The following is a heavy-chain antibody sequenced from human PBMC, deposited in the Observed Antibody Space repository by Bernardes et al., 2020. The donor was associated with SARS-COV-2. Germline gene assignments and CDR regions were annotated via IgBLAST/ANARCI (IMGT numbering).Heavy chain of an antibody. J-gene: IGHJ4*02. CDR3: AHSLPYVLLWFGETGVGFDY. D-gene: IGHD3-10*01. Sequence: SGPTLVKPTQTLTLTCTFSGFSLSTSGVGVGWIRQPPGKALEWLALIYWDDDKRYSPSLKSRLTITKDTSKNQVVLTMTNMDPVDTATYYCAHSLPYVLLWFGETGVGFDYWGQGTLVTVSS. CDR2: IYWDDDK. CDR1: GFSLSTSGVG. V-gene: IGHV2-5*02.